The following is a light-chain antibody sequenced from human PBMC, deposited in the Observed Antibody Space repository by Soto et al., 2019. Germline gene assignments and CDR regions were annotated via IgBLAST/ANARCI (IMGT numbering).Light chain of an antibody. J-gene: IGKJ3*01. CDR1: QGISSY. CDR3: QQLNIYPLL. Sequence: DIQLTQSPSFLSASVGDRVTITCRASQGISSYLAWYQQKPGKAPKLLIYAASTLQSGVPSRFSGSGSGTEFTLTIRSLQPEDFATYYCQQLNIYPLLFGPGTKVDIK. CDR2: AAS. V-gene: IGKV1-9*01.